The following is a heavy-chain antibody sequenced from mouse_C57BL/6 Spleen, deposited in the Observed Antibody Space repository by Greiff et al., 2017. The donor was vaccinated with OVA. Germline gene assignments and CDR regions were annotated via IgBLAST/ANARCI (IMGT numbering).Heavy chain of an antibody. CDR1: GFTFSSYA. J-gene: IGHJ4*01. D-gene: IGHD1-1*01. CDR2: ISSGGDYI. Sequence: EVKLVESGEGLVKPGGSLKLSCAASGFTFSSYAMSWVRQTPEKRLEWVAYISSGGDYIYYADTVKGRFPISRDNARNTLYLQMSSLKSEDTAMYYCTRKGIYYYGSSSYYYAMDYWGQGTSVTVSS. V-gene: IGHV5-9-1*02. CDR3: TRKGIYYYGSSSYYYAMDY.